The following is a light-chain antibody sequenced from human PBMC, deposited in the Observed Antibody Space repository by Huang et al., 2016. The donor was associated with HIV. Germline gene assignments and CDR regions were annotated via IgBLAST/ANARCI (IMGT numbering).Light chain of an antibody. V-gene: IGKV1-39*01. J-gene: IGKJ1*01. Sequence: DIQMTQSPSSLSASVGDRVTITCRASQSISSYLNLYQQKPGKAPKLLIYAASSLQSVVPSRFSGSGSGTDFTLTISSLQPEDFATYYCQQSYSTRWTFGQGTKVEIK. CDR1: QSISSY. CDR3: QQSYSTRWT. CDR2: AAS.